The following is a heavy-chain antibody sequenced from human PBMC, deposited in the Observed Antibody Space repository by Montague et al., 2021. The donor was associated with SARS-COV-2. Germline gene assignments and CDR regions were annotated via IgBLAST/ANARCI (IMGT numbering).Heavy chain of an antibody. V-gene: IGHV4-59*01. J-gene: IGHJ4*02. D-gene: IGHD5-12*01. CDR3: ARGSGYSGYAHAY. Sequence: SETLSLTCTVSGDSINNYYWSWIRQSPGKGPEYIGYIYYSGGANXXPSRGTNYNPSFESRVAISLDTSKNQFSLNLSSVTTADTAVYYCARGSGYSGYAHAYWGQGTLVIVSS. CDR1: GDSINNYY. CDR2: IYYSGGANXXPSRGT.